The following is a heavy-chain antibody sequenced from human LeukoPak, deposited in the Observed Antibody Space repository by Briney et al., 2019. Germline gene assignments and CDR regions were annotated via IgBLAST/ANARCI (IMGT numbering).Heavy chain of an antibody. CDR1: GFTFSSYA. V-gene: IGHV3-23*01. Sequence: PGGSLRLSCAASGFTFSSYAMSWVRQAPGKGLEWVSAISGSGGSTYYADSVKGRFTISRDNSKNTLYLQMNSLRAEDTAVYYCATCSSTSCYRAEYFQHWGQGTLVTVSS. D-gene: IGHD2-2*01. J-gene: IGHJ1*01. CDR3: ATCSSTSCYRAEYFQH. CDR2: ISGSGGST.